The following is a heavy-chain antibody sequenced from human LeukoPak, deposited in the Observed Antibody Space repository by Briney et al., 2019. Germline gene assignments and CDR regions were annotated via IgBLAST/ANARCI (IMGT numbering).Heavy chain of an antibody. CDR1: GGSFSGYY. CDR2: INHSGST. V-gene: IGHV4-34*01. CDR3: ARAAGSIVY. D-gene: IGHD1-1*01. Sequence: KPSETLSLTCAVYGGSFSGYYWSWIRQPPGKGLEWIGEINHSGSTNYNPSLKSRVTISVDTSKNQFSLKLSSVTAADTAVYYCARAAGSIVYWGQETLVTVSS. J-gene: IGHJ4*02.